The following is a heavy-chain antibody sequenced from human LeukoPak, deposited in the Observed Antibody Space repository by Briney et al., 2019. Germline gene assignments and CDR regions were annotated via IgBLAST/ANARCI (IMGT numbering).Heavy chain of an antibody. J-gene: IGHJ4*02. CDR2: IIPIFGTA. V-gene: IGHV1-69*05. D-gene: IGHD1-26*01. CDR3: ARVFARGGEISGSYYYY. Sequence: SVKVSCKASGGTFSSYAINWVRQAPGQGLEWMGGIIPIFGTANYAQMFQGRVTITTDESTSTAYMELTRLRSEDTAVYYCARVFARGGEISGSYYYYWGQGTLVTVSS. CDR1: GGTFSSYA.